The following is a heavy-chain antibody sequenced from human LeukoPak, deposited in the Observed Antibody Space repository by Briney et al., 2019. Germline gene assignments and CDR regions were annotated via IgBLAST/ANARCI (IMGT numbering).Heavy chain of an antibody. CDR3: ARAPMVRGVISSWFDP. CDR1: GGSISSYY. D-gene: IGHD3-10*01. CDR2: IYTSGST. V-gene: IGHV4-4*07. J-gene: IGHJ5*02. Sequence: SETLSLTCTVSGGSISSYYWSWIRQPAGKGLEWIGRIYTSGSTNYNPSLKSRVTMSVDTSKNRFSLKLSSVTAADTAVYYCARAPMVRGVISSWFDPWGQGTLVTVSS.